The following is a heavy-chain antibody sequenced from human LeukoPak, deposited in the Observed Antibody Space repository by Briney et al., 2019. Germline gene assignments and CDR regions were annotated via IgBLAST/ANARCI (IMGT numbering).Heavy chain of an antibody. Sequence: PSETLSLTCTVSGGSISSYYWSWIRQPPGKGLEWIGYIYYSGSTNYNPSLKSRVTISVDTSKNQFSLKLSSVTAADTAVYYCARSGYYYDLHIWGQGTMVTISS. V-gene: IGHV4-59*01. CDR3: ARSGYYYDLHI. CDR2: IYYSGST. CDR1: GGSISSYY. J-gene: IGHJ3*02. D-gene: IGHD3-22*01.